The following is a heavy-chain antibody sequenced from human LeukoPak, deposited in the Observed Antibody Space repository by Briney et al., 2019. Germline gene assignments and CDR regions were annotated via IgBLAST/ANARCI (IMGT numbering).Heavy chain of an antibody. J-gene: IGHJ5*02. D-gene: IGHD2-2*01. CDR3: ARHQCSSTSCYGVFWFDP. Sequence: GESLMISCKGSGYSFTSYWIGWVRQMPGKGLEWMGIIYPGDSDTRYSPSFQGQVTISADKSISTAYLQWSSLRASDTAMYYCARHQCSSTSCYGVFWFDPWGQGTLVTVSS. CDR1: GYSFTSYW. V-gene: IGHV5-51*01. CDR2: IYPGDSDT.